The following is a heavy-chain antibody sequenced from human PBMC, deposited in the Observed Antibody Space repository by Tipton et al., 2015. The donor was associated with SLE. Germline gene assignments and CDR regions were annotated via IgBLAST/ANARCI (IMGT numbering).Heavy chain of an antibody. CDR1: GGSFSGYF. V-gene: IGHV4-34*01. CDR2: INHSGST. D-gene: IGHD5-24*01. CDR3: AKDYNHANAEYN. J-gene: IGHJ4*02. Sequence: TLSLTCAVYGGSFSGYFWNWIRQPPGKGLEWIGEINHSGSTNYNPSLKSRVSISVDKSKNQFSLKLSSVTVADTAVYYCAKDYNHANAEYNWGQGTLVIVSS.